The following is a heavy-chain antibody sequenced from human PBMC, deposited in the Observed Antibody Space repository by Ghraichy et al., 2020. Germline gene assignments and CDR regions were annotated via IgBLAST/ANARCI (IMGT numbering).Heavy chain of an antibody. CDR3: AKGRDCTPPSPTLIDY. J-gene: IGHJ4*02. CDR2: INSDETST. V-gene: IGHV3-74*01. D-gene: IGHD2-8*01. Sequence: GESLNISCAASGFTFSSYWMHWVRQAPGKGLVWVSRINSDETSTRYADSVKGRFTISRDNAKNTLYLQMNGLRDEDTALYYCAKGRDCTPPSPTLIDYWGQGTLVTVSS. CDR1: GFTFSSYW.